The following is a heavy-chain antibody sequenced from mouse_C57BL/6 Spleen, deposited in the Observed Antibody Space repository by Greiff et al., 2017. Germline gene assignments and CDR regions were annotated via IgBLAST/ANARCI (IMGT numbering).Heavy chain of an antibody. CDR3: ARAEYCGSSWYFDV. J-gene: IGHJ1*03. Sequence: VQLQQSGAELMKPGASVKLSCKATGYTFTGYWIEWVKQRPGHGLEWIGEIFPGSGSTNYNEKFQGKATFSAETSSNTAYMQHSSLTTEDSAIYYCARAEYCGSSWYFDVWGTGTTVTVSS. D-gene: IGHD1-1*01. CDR2: IFPGSGST. V-gene: IGHV1-9*01. CDR1: GYTFTGYW.